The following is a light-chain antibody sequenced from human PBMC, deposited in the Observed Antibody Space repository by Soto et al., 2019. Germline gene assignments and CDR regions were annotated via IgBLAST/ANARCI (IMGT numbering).Light chain of an antibody. V-gene: IGKV3-20*01. CDR2: GVF. J-gene: IGKJ2*01. Sequence: ETVLTQSPGTVSLSPGERATLSCTTSQSVRSNDLAWYQQKPGQAPRLLIYGVFSRATGIPDRFSGSGSGTDFTLTISGLEPEDSAVYYCQLYDGSPRTFGQGTKLEI. CDR1: QSVRSND. CDR3: QLYDGSPRT.